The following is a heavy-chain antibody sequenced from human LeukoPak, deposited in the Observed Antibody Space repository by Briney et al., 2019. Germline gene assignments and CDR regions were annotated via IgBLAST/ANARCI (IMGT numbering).Heavy chain of an antibody. D-gene: IGHD3-9*01. V-gene: IGHV3-9*01. CDR3: AKDISDWSPRAFDI. CDR1: GFTFDDYA. Sequence: PGRSLRLSCAASGFTFDDYAMHWVRQAPGKGLEWVSGISWNSGSIGYADSVKGRFTISRDNAKNSLYLQMNSLRAEDTALYYCAKDISDWSPRAFDIWGQGTMVTVSS. J-gene: IGHJ3*02. CDR2: ISWNSGSI.